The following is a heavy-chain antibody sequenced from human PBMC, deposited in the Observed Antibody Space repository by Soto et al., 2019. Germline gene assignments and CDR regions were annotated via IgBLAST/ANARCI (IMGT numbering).Heavy chain of an antibody. D-gene: IGHD3-22*01. CDR3: ATGYPSSGYYFCFDY. CDR1: GYTLTELS. Sequence: GASVKVSCKVSGYTLTELSMHWVRQAPGKGLEWMGGFDPEDGETIYAQKFQGRVTMTEDTSTDTAYMELSSLRSEDTAVYYCATGYPSSGYYFCFDYWGQGTLVTVSS. V-gene: IGHV1-24*01. CDR2: FDPEDGET. J-gene: IGHJ4*02.